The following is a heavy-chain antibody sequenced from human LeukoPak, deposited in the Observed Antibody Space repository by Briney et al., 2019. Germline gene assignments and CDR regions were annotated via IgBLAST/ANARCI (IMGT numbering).Heavy chain of an antibody. V-gene: IGHV3-15*01. CDR2: IKSKIDGETT. J-gene: IGHJ5*02. D-gene: IGHD2-15*01. Sequence: GGSLRLSCAASGFTFTNAWMSWVRQAPGKGLEWVGRIKSKIDGETTDYAAPVKGRFTISRDDSKNTLYLQMNSLKTEDTAVYYCTTDTQCGGSCHWNWFDPWGQGTLVTVSS. CDR3: TTDTQCGGSCHWNWFDP. CDR1: GFTFTNAW.